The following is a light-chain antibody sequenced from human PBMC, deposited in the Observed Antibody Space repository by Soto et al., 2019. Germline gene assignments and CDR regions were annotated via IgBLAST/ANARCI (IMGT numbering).Light chain of an antibody. Sequence: QSALTQPASVSGSPGQSVTISCTGTSSDVGGYNYVSWYQQYPGKAPKLMIYEVTNRPSGVSNRFSGSKSGNRASLTISGLQAEDEADYYRSSYTSSNTLCVFGTGTKVTVL. CDR1: SSDVGGYNY. CDR3: SSYTSSNTLCV. V-gene: IGLV2-14*01. CDR2: EVT. J-gene: IGLJ1*01.